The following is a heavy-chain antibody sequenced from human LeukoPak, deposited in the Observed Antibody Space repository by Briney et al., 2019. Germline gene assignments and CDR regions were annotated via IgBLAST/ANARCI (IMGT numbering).Heavy chain of an antibody. J-gene: IGHJ4*02. V-gene: IGHV3-7*01. CDR2: IKQDGSEK. Sequence: GRSLRLSCAASGFTFSSYGMHWIRQAPGKGLEWVANIKQDGSEKYYVDSVKGRFTISRDNAKNSLYLQMNSLRAEDTAVYYCAGDLSVRGRCYFDYWGQGTLVTVSS. D-gene: IGHD1-26*01. CDR1: GFTFSSYG. CDR3: AGDLSVRGRCYFDY.